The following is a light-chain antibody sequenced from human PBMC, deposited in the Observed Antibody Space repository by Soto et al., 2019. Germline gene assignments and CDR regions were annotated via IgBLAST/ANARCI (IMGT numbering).Light chain of an antibody. Sequence: EIVLTQSPVTLSLSPGERATLSCRASQSIGRYLAWYQQKPGQAPRLLIYDISDRAIGIPARFSGSGSGTDFTLTINSLEPEDFAVYYCQQRYNWPPVTFGQGTRLEI. J-gene: IGKJ5*01. V-gene: IGKV3-11*01. CDR1: QSIGRY. CDR2: DIS. CDR3: QQRYNWPPVT.